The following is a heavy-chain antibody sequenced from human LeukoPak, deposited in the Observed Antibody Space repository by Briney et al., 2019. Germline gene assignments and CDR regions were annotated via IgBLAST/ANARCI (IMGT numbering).Heavy chain of an antibody. Sequence: GGSLRLSCTASEFTVSRNYMLWVRQAPGKGLEWVSLIFSNGDTHYADSVKGRFTISRDTSKNTVSLQMNSLRVEDTAMYYCTRDQMNYWGQGTLVTLS. CDR2: IFSNGDT. CDR1: EFTVSRNY. V-gene: IGHV3-53*01. J-gene: IGHJ4*02. D-gene: IGHD5-24*01. CDR3: TRDQMNY.